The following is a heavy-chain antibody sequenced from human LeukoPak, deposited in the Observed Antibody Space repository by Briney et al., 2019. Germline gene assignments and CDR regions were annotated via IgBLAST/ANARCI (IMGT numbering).Heavy chain of an antibody. Sequence: GGSMRLSCAASGFIFSSYNMNWVRQAPGKGLEWVSSISSRSRDEYYADSVKGRFTISRDNTKSSLFLQMDSLGAEDTAVYYCASTIVTTVYPPGWYFDLWGRGTQVTVSS. D-gene: IGHD4-17*01. J-gene: IGHJ2*01. CDR2: ISSRSRDE. V-gene: IGHV3-21*06. CDR3: ASTIVTTVYPPGWYFDL. CDR1: GFIFSSYN.